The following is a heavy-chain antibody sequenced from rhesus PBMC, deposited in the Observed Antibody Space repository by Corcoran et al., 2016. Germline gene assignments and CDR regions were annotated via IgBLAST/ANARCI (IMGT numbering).Heavy chain of an antibody. CDR1: GFTSSSYD. V-gene: IGHV3S4*01. Sequence: EVQLVESGGGLVQPGGSLRLSCAAPGFTSSSYDMSWVGQALEKGLEWVSSISTTGKTIYYAESVTGRFTISRDNAKNALSLRMNSLKTEDAAVYYCTRSPYLDWCRFDVWGPGVLVTVSS. CDR2: ISTTGKTI. CDR3: TRSPYLDWCRFDV. D-gene: IGHD3-3*01. J-gene: IGHJ5-1*01.